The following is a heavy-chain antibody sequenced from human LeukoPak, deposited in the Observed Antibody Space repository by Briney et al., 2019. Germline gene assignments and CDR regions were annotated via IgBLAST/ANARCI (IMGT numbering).Heavy chain of an antibody. CDR3: ARHGSSWAYFDY. CDR2: IYYSGST. V-gene: IGHV4-59*08. Sequence: SETLSLTCTVSGGSTSSYYWSWIRQPPGKGLEWIGYIYYSGSTNYNPSLKSRVTISVDTSKNQFSLKLSSVTAADTAVYYCARHGSSWAYFDYWGQGTLVTVSP. CDR1: GGSTSSYY. J-gene: IGHJ4*02. D-gene: IGHD6-13*01.